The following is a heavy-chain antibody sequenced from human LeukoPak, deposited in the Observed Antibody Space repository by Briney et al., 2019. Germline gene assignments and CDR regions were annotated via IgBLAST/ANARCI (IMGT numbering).Heavy chain of an antibody. J-gene: IGHJ4*02. D-gene: IGHD6-19*01. CDR2: INHSGST. CDR3: ARFSIAVAGGDY. Sequence: SETLSLTCTVSGGSVSSGSYYWSWIRQPPGKGLEWIGEINHSGSTNYNPSLKSRVTISVDTSKNQFSLKLSSVTAADTAVYYCARFSIAVAGGDYWGQGTLVTVSS. V-gene: IGHV4-39*07. CDR1: GGSVSSGSYY.